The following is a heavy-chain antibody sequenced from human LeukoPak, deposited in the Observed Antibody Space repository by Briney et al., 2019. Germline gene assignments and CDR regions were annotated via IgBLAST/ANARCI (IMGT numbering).Heavy chain of an antibody. Sequence: ASVKVSCKASGYTFTSYDINGVRQATGQGLEWMGWMNPNSGNTGYAQKFQGRVTMTRNTSIITAYMELSSLRAEDTAVYYCARGDGYNPHYGMDVWGQGTTVTVSS. CDR1: GYTFTSYD. CDR2: MNPNSGNT. CDR3: ARGDGYNPHYGMDV. V-gene: IGHV1-8*01. D-gene: IGHD5-24*01. J-gene: IGHJ6*02.